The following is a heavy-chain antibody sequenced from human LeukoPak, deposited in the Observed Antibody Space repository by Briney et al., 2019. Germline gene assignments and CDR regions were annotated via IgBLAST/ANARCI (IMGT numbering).Heavy chain of an antibody. V-gene: IGHV4-38-2*02. J-gene: IGHJ5*02. Sequence: SETLSLTCTVSGYSISSGYYWGWIRQPPGKGLEWIGSIYHSGSTYYNPSLKSRVTISVDTSKNQFSLKLCSVTAADTAVYYCARVPMVRGVSFDPWGQGTLVTVSS. CDR3: ARVPMVRGVSFDP. D-gene: IGHD3-10*01. CDR1: GYSISSGYY. CDR2: IYHSGST.